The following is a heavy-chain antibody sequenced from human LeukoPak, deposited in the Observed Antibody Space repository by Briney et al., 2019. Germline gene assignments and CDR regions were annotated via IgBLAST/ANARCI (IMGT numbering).Heavy chain of an antibody. D-gene: IGHD3-22*01. CDR3: AREDTSGYYLDY. J-gene: IGHJ4*02. CDR2: IYSGGST. V-gene: IGHV3-53*01. CDR1: GFTVSSNY. Sequence: GGSLRLSCAASGFTVSSNYMSWVRQAPGKGLEWVSVIYSGGSTYYADSVKGRFTISRDNSKNTLYLQMNSLRAEDTAVYYCAREDTSGYYLDYWGQGTLVTVSS.